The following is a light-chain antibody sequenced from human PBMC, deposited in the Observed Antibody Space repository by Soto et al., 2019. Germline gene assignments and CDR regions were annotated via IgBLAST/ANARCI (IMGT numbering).Light chain of an antibody. J-gene: IGKJ5*01. Sequence: EIVMTQSPATLSVSPGERATLSCSASQSVSSNLAWYQQKPGQAPRLLIYGASTRATGIPARFSGSGSGTEFTLTISSLQSEDFAVYYCQQYNKWPLTFGQGTRLEIK. V-gene: IGKV3-15*01. CDR2: GAS. CDR1: QSVSSN. CDR3: QQYNKWPLT.